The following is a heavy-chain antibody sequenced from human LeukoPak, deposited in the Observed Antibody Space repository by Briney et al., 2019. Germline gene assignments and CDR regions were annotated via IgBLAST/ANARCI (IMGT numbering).Heavy chain of an antibody. V-gene: IGHV3-7*01. Sequence: EGSLRLSCAASGFTLSGYWMSWVRQAPGKGLEWVANIKQDGNEKYSVDSVKGRFTISRDNAKNSLYLQMNSLRAEDTAVYYCARIHPSIVVVPAPITYYYYMDVWGKGTTVTVSS. CDR3: ARIHPSIVVVPAPITYYYYMDV. CDR2: IKQDGNEK. CDR1: GFTLSGYW. J-gene: IGHJ6*03. D-gene: IGHD2-2*01.